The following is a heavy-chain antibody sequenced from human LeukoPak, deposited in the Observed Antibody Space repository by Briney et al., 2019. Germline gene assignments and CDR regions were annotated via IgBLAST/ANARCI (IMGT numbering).Heavy chain of an antibody. CDR1: GGSFSGYY. CDR3: ARGRGIGKAARVDP. D-gene: IGHD6-6*01. V-gene: IGHV4-34*01. Sequence: KPSETLSLTCAVYGGSFSGYYWSWIRQPPGKGLEWIGEINHSGSTNYNPSLKSRVTMSVDTSKNQFSLKLSSVTAADTAVYYCARGRGIGKAARVDPWGQGTLVTVSS. CDR2: INHSGST. J-gene: IGHJ5*02.